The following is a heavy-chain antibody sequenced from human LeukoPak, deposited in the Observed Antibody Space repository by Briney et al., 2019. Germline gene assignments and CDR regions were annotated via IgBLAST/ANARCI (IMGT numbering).Heavy chain of an antibody. D-gene: IGHD4-23*01. CDR3: ARAPRGGNGRYYFDS. CDR1: GGSISSSSYY. J-gene: IGHJ4*02. Sequence: SETLSLTCTVSGGSISSSSYYWSWIRQPPGKGLDWIAYIYSSGSTNYNPSLKSRVTISVDTSKNQFSLKLNSVTAADTAVYYCARAPRGGNGRYYFDSWGQGTLVTVSS. CDR2: IYSSGST. V-gene: IGHV4-61*01.